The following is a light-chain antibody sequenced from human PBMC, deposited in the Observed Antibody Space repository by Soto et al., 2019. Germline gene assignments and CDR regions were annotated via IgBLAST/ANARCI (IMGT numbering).Light chain of an antibody. Sequence: EIVLTHSPATLSVYPGARATLSFRASQSVTNGHLAWYQQRPGLPPRLLIYGASSRATGIPDRFSGGGSGTDFTLTISSLEPEDFAVYYCQQRSNLPPTFGQGTRLEIK. J-gene: IGKJ5*01. CDR3: QQRSNLPPT. CDR1: QSVTNGH. CDR2: GAS. V-gene: IGKV3D-20*02.